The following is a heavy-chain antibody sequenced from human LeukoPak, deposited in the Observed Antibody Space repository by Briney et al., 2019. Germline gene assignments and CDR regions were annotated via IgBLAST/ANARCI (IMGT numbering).Heavy chain of an antibody. V-gene: IGHV3-23*01. J-gene: IGHJ4*02. CDR2: IGTSSDT. Sequence: GGSLRLSCAASGFTFSTYAMTWVRQAPGKGLEWVSVIGTSSDTYYADSVKGRFTISRDNSKNTLYLQMNSLRAEDTAVYYCARASGELDCWGQGTLVTVSS. CDR1: GFTFSTYA. D-gene: IGHD3-10*01. CDR3: ARASGELDC.